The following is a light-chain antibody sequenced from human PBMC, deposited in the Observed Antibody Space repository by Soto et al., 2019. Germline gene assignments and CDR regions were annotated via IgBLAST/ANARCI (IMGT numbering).Light chain of an antibody. Sequence: DIQMTQSPSSLSASVGDRVTITCRASQGISTYLVWYQQKPGTVPTLLIFAASTLKSGVPSRFSGSGSGTDFTLTISSLQPEDVATYYCQKYNGAPWTFGQGTKVEIK. CDR1: QGISTY. J-gene: IGKJ1*01. CDR3: QKYNGAPWT. CDR2: AAS. V-gene: IGKV1-27*01.